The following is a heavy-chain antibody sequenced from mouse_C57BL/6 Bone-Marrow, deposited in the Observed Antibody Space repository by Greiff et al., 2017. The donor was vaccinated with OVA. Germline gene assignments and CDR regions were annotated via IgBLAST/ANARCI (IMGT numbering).Heavy chain of an antibody. J-gene: IGHJ3*01. CDR3: ASEDYDYDGAWFAY. Sequence: VKVEESGPGLVAPSQSLSITCTVSGFSLTSYGVDWVRQSPGKGLEWLGVIWGVGSTNYNSALKSRLSISKDNSKSQVFLKMNSLQTDDTAMYYCASEDYDYDGAWFAYWGQGTLVTVSA. V-gene: IGHV2-6*01. CDR2: IWGVGST. D-gene: IGHD2-4*01. CDR1: GFSLTSYG.